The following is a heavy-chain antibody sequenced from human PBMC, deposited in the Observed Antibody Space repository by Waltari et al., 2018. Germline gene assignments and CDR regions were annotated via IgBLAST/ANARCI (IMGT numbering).Heavy chain of an antibody. J-gene: IGHJ6*02. V-gene: IGHV3-30*04. CDR1: EFTFRSYA. Sequence: QVQLVESGEGVVQPGRSLRLSCAASEFTFRSYAMHWVRQAPGKGLEWVAVISYNERNIYYVDSVKGQFIISRDNSRKMLYLQMNSLRTEDTAVYYCARDYCDRTNCHGMDVWGQGTTVTVSS. CDR2: ISYNERNI. CDR3: ARDYCDRTNCHGMDV. D-gene: IGHD3-22*01.